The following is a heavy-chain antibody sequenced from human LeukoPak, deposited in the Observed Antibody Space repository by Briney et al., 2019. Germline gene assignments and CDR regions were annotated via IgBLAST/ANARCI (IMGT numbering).Heavy chain of an antibody. D-gene: IGHD6-6*01. CDR1: GFTFSSYG. CDR3: AKWADSSVDY. CDR2: ISYDGSNK. Sequence: PGGSLRLSCEASGFTFSSYGMHWVRQAPGKGLEWVAVISYDGSNKYYADSVKGRFTISRDNSKNTLYLQMNSLRAEDTAVYYCAKWADSSVDYWGQGTLVTVSS. J-gene: IGHJ4*02. V-gene: IGHV3-30*18.